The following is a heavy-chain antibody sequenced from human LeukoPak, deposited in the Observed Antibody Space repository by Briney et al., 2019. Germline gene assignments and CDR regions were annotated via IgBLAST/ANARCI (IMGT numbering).Heavy chain of an antibody. J-gene: IGHJ6*03. V-gene: IGHV1-69*13. Sequence: GASVKVSCKASGGTFSSYAISWVRQAPGQGLEWMGGIIPIFGTANYAQKFQGRVTITADESTSTAYMELSSLRSEDTAVYYCARVIYIAARPNYYYYMDVWGKGTTVTVSS. CDR1: GGTFSSYA. D-gene: IGHD6-6*01. CDR2: IIPIFGTA. CDR3: ARVIYIAARPNYYYYMDV.